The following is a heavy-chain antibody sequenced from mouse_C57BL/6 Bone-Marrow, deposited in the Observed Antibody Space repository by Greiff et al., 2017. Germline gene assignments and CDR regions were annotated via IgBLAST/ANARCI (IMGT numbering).Heavy chain of an antibody. Sequence: LVESGAELVKPGASVKLSCKASGYTFTEYTIHWVKQRSGQGLEWIGWFYPGSGSIKYNEKFKDKATLTADKSSSTVYMELSRLTSEDSAVYFCARHEDPLYYDYDWFAYWGQGTLVTVSA. CDR3: ARHEDPLYYDYDWFAY. J-gene: IGHJ3*01. D-gene: IGHD2-4*01. CDR1: GYTFTEYT. V-gene: IGHV1-62-2*01. CDR2: FYPGSGSI.